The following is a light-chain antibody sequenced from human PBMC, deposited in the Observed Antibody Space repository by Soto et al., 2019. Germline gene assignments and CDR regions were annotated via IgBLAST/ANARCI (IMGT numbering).Light chain of an antibody. CDR2: GAS. J-gene: IGKJ4*01. CDR3: QQYGSSPLT. Sequence: EIVLTQSPDTLSLSQGERATLSCRASQSVSSSSLAWYQQKPGQAPRLLIYGASSRATGIPDRFSGSGSGTDFTLTISRLEPADFAVYYCQQYGSSPLTFGGGTKVDIK. CDR1: QSVSSSS. V-gene: IGKV3-20*01.